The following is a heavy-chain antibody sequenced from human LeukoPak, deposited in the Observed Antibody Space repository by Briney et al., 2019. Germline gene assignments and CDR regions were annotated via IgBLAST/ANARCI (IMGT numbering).Heavy chain of an antibody. CDR3: TRAITYFYGSVTYDWFDS. CDR1: GFTFSSYW. J-gene: IGHJ5*01. V-gene: IGHV3-74*01. D-gene: IGHD3-10*01. CDR2: IKSDGST. Sequence: GGSLRLSCAASGFTFSSYWMHCVRQTPGKGLMWVARIKSDGSTIYADSVQGRFTISRDNAKNMVYLQMNSLRADDTAIYYCTRAITYFYGSVTYDWFDSWGQGTRVTVSS.